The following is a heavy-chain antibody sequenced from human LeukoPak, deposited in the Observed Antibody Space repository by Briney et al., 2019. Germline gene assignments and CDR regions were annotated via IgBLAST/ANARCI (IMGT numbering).Heavy chain of an antibody. Sequence: GGSLRLSCAASGFTFSSYAMSWVRQAPGKGLEWVSGISDNGGTTYFADSVKGRFAISRDNSKNTLYLQMTSLRVGDTAIYYCAGAVTGYHYGMDVWGQGTTVTVSS. J-gene: IGHJ6*02. CDR3: AGAVTGYHYGMDV. CDR1: GFTFSSYA. CDR2: ISDNGGTT. D-gene: IGHD1-14*01. V-gene: IGHV3-23*01.